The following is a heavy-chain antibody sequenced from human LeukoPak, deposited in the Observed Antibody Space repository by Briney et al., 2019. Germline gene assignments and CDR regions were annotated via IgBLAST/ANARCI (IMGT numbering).Heavy chain of an antibody. Sequence: PGGSLRLSCAASGFTFSSYAMHWVRQAPGKGLEWVAVISYDGSNKYYADSVKGRFTISRDNSKNTLYLQMNGLRAEDAAVYYCARDPEGYFDYWGQGTLVTVSS. V-gene: IGHV3-30*04. CDR3: ARDPEGYFDY. J-gene: IGHJ4*02. CDR2: ISYDGSNK. CDR1: GFTFSSYA.